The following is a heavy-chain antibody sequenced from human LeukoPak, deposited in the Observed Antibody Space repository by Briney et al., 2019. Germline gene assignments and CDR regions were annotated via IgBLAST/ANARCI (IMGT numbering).Heavy chain of an antibody. Sequence: GASVKVSCKASGYTFTSYGISWVRQAPGQGLEWMGWISAYNGNTNYAQKLQGRVTMTTDTSSSTAYMELSSLKSEDTAVYYCARLYYHDNSGYPFGVFDYWGQGTLVTVSS. D-gene: IGHD3-22*01. CDR2: ISAYNGNT. CDR1: GYTFTSYG. J-gene: IGHJ4*02. V-gene: IGHV1-18*01. CDR3: ARLYYHDNSGYPFGVFDY.